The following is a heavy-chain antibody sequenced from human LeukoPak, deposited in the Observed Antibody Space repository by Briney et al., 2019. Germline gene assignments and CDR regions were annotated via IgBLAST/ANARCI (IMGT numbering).Heavy chain of an antibody. CDR2: INHSGST. Sequence: NASETLSLTCAVYGGSFSGYYWSWIRQPPGKGLEWIGEINHSGSTNYNPSLKSRVTISVDTSKNQFSLKLSSVTAADTAVYYCARGPKPKNITMVRGVNFQRTKNWFDPWGQGTLVTVSS. CDR1: GGSFSGYY. D-gene: IGHD3-10*01. CDR3: ARGPKPKNITMVRGVNFQRTKNWFDP. V-gene: IGHV4-34*01. J-gene: IGHJ5*02.